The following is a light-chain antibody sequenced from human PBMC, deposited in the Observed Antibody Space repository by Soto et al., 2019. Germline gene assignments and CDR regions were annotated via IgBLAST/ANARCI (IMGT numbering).Light chain of an antibody. J-gene: IGKJ5*01. CDR2: GAS. CDR1: QSVSNNY. Sequence: EIVLTQSPGTLSLSPGERATLSCRASQSVSNNYLAWYQQKPGQAPRLLIYGASNRATGIPDRFSASGSGTDFTLTISSLEPEDFAVYYCQQRSNWPPFGQGTRLEI. V-gene: IGKV3D-20*02. CDR3: QQRSNWPP.